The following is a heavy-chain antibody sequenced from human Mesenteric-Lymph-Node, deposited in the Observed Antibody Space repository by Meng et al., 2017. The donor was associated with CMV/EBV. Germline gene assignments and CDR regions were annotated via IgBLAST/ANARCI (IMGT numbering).Heavy chain of an antibody. D-gene: IGHD4-11*01. CDR1: GFTFSTYW. J-gene: IGHJ6*01. V-gene: IGHV3-7*03. CDR2: IKQDGSEK. Sequence: GESLKISCAASGFTFSTYWMTWVRQAPGKGLEWVANIKQDGSEKYYVDSVKGRFTISRDNVKNSLYLQMNSLRAEDTAVYYCARRVLTVSTNYYYGMDVWGQGTTVTVSS. CDR3: ARRVLTVSTNYYYGMDV.